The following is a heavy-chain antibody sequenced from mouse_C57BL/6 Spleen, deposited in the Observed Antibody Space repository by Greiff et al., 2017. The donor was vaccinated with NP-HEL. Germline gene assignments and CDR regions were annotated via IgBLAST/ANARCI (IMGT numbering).Heavy chain of an antibody. V-gene: IGHV1-15*01. CDR2: IDPETGGT. CDR1: GYTFTDYE. J-gene: IGHJ3*01. D-gene: IGHD2-4*01. Sequence: QVQLQQSGAELVRPGASVTLSCKASGYTFTDYEMHWVKQTPVHGLEWIGAIDPETGGTAYNQKFKGKAILTADKSSSTAYMELRSLTSEDSAVYYCTRDTMITTRRKWFAYWGQGTLVTVSA. CDR3: TRDTMITTRRKWFAY.